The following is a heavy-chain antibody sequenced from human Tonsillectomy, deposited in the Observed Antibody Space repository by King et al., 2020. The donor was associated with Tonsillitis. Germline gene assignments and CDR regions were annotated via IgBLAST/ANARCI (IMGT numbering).Heavy chain of an antibody. CDR3: AKGRGAFSASSLDA. CDR2: ISYSGDSA. D-gene: IGHD3-10*01. Sequence: VQLVESGGGLVQPGGSLRLSCVASGFTFSSYGMSWVRQAPGKGLEWVTAISYSGDSAYYADSVKGRFIFSRDNSKNTLYLQMNSLRDEDTAVYYCAKGRGAFSASSLDAWGQGTLVTVSS. CDR1: GFTFSSYG. J-gene: IGHJ5*02. V-gene: IGHV3-23*04.